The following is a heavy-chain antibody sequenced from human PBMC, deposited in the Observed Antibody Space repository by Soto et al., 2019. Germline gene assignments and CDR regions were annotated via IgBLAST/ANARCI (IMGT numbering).Heavy chain of an antibody. D-gene: IGHD1-1*01. J-gene: IGHJ5*02. CDR2: MNPNSGNT. CDR1: GYTFTSYD. CDR3: ARGRPTPKGGYRWFDP. V-gene: IGHV1-8*01. Sequence: QVQLVQSGAEVKKPGASVKVSCKASGYTFTSYDINWVRQASGQGLEWMGWMNPNSGNTGYAQKFQGRVTMTRNTSISTAYMELSSLRSEDTAVYYCARGRPTPKGGYRWFDPWGQGTLVTVSS.